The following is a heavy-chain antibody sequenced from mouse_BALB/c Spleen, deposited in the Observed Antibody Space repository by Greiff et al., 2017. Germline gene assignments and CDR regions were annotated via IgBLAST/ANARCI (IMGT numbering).Heavy chain of an antibody. CDR2: IRSKSNNYAT. V-gene: IGHV10-1*02. D-gene: IGHD1-2*01. CDR3: VRQRATADWYFDV. Sequence: EVNVVESGGGLVQPKGSLKLSCAASGFTFNTYAMNWVRQAPGKGLEWVARIRSKSNNYATYYADSVKDRFTISRDDSQSMLYLQMNNLKTEDTAMYYCVRQRATADWYFDVWGAGTTVTVSS. CDR1: GFTFNTYA. J-gene: IGHJ1*01.